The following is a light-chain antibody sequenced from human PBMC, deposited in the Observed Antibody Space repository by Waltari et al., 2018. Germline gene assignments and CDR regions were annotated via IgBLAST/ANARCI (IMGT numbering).Light chain of an antibody. J-gene: IGKJ2*01. V-gene: IGKV3-11*01. CDR2: DAS. CDR1: QSVSTY. Sequence: EIVFTQSPATLSLSHGERATLSCRASQSVSTYLAWYQQKPGQAPRLLIHDASNRATGIPARFSGSGSGTDFTLTISSLEPEDSATYYCQQRSNWPQYTFGRGTKLEIK. CDR3: QQRSNWPQYT.